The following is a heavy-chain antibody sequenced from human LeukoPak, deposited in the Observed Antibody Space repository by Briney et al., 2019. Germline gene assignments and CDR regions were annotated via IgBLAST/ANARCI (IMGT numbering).Heavy chain of an antibody. V-gene: IGHV3-23*01. J-gene: IGHJ4*02. CDR3: AFSPLGDNYGFPY. CDR1: GFTFSSYV. D-gene: IGHD5-18*01. Sequence: PGRSLRLSCAGSGFTFSSYVMHWVRQAPGRGLEWVSSLSEGGDTAYYADSVKGRFTIYRDNSRDTLYLQVNSLRADDTALYYCAFSPLGDNYGFPYWSQGALVIVSS. CDR2: LSEGGDTA.